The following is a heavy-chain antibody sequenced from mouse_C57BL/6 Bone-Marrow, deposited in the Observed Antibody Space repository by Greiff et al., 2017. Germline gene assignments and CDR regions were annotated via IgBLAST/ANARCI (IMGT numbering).Heavy chain of an antibody. CDR3: ARDYYDYEDFYAMDY. J-gene: IGHJ4*01. CDR2: LYPGSGRT. V-gene: IGHV1-55*01. Sequence: VQLQQPGAELVKPGASVKMSCKASGYTFTSYWITWVKQRPGQGLEWIGDLYPGSGRTNYNEKFKSKATLTVDTSSSTAYMQLSSLTSEDSAVYYCARDYYDYEDFYAMDYGGQGTSVTVSS. D-gene: IGHD2-4*01. CDR1: GYTFTSYW.